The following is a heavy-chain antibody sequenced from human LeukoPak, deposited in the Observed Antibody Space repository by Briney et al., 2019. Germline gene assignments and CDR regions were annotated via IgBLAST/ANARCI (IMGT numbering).Heavy chain of an antibody. D-gene: IGHD2-2*01. CDR1: GGTFSSYA. V-gene: IGHV1-69*13. CDR3: ASSGYCSSTSYSCYWFAP. CDR2: IIPIFGTA. J-gene: IGHJ5*02. Sequence: SVKVSCKASGGTFSSYAISWVRQAPGQGLEWMGGIIPIFGTANYAQKFQGRVTITADESTSTAYMELSSLRSEDTAVYYCASSGYCSSTSYSCYWFAPWGQGTLVTVSS.